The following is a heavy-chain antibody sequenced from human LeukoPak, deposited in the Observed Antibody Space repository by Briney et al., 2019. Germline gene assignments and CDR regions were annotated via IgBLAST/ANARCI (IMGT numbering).Heavy chain of an antibody. Sequence: PGGSLRPSCAVAAFTFSSYGMSWVRQAPGKGLEWVAAIRGRGGSTYYAASVKGRFTISRDNSTTTLYLQMNSLRAEDTAVYYCAKEWQHGDYPVFDYWGQGTLVTVSS. CDR3: AKEWQHGDYPVFDY. D-gene: IGHD4-17*01. CDR2: IRGRGGST. V-gene: IGHV3-23*01. CDR1: AFTFSSYG. J-gene: IGHJ4*02.